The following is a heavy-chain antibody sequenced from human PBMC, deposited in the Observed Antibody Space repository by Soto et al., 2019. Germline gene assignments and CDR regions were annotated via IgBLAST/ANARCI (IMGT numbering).Heavy chain of an antibody. CDR2: IYHSGST. Sequence: QLQLQESGSGLVKPSQTLSLTCAVSGGSISSGGYSWSWIRQPPGKGLEWIGYIYHSGSTYYNPSLKSRVTISVDRSKNQFSRKLSSGTAADTAVYYCARDRAKVRGVIIGGFDPWGQGTLVTVSS. D-gene: IGHD3-10*01. V-gene: IGHV4-30-2*01. J-gene: IGHJ5*02. CDR1: GGSISSGGYS. CDR3: ARDRAKVRGVIIGGFDP.